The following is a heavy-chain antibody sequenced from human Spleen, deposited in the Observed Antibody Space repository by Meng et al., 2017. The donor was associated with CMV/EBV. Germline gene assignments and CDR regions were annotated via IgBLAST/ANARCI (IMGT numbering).Heavy chain of an antibody. CDR2: ISSSGSTI. D-gene: IGHD2-2*01. CDR1: GFTFSSYE. V-gene: IGHV3-48*03. Sequence: GESLKISCAASGFTFSSYEMNWVRQAPGKGLEWVSYISSSGSTIYYADSVKGRFTISRDNAKNSLYLQMNSLRAEDTAVYYCAREEGYQLLRGHAFDICGQGTMVTVSS. J-gene: IGHJ3*02. CDR3: AREEGYQLLRGHAFDI.